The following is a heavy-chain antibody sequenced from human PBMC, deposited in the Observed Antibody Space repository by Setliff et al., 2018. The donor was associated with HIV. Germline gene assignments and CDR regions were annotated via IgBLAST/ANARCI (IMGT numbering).Heavy chain of an antibody. CDR1: GGTFSSYA. V-gene: IGHV1-69*13. Sequence: GASVKVSCKASGGTFSSYAISWVRQAPGQGLEWMGGIIPIFDTANYAQKFQGRVTITADESTSTAYMELSSLRSEDTAVYYCARDFTGGDGYNFWDYWGQGTLVTVSS. D-gene: IGHD3-3*01. CDR3: ARDFTGGDGYNFWDY. J-gene: IGHJ4*02. CDR2: IIPIFDTA.